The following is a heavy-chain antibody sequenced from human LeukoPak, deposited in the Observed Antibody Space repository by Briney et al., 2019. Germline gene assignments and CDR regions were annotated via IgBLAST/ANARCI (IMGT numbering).Heavy chain of an antibody. CDR2: IIPILGIA. D-gene: IGHD2-2*01. V-gene: IGHV1-69*02. CDR3: AQTFRICSSTSCSKPLDY. CDR1: GGTFSSYT. J-gene: IGHJ4*02. Sequence: LVKVSCKASGGTFSSYTISWVRQAPGQGLEWMGRIIPILGIANYAQKFQGRVTITADKSTSTAYMELSSLRSEDTAVYYCAQTFRICSSTSCSKPLDYWGQGTLVTVSS.